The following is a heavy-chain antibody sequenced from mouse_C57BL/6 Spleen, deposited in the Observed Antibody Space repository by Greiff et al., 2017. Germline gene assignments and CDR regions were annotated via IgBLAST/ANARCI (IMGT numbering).Heavy chain of an antibody. CDR3: ARESSYKNYFDY. Sequence: QVQLQQPGAELVKPGASVKMSCKASGYTFTSYWITWVKQRPGQGLEWIGDIYPGSGSTNYNEKFKSKATLTVDTSSSTAYMQLSSLTSEDSAVYYGARESSYKNYFDYWGQGTTLTVSS. D-gene: IGHD1-1*01. J-gene: IGHJ2*01. CDR2: IYPGSGST. CDR1: GYTFTSYW. V-gene: IGHV1-55*01.